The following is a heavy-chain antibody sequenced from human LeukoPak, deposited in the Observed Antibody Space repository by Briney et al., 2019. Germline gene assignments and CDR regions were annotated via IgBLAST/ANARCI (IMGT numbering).Heavy chain of an antibody. J-gene: IGHJ4*02. CDR2: IKSKSDGGTI. D-gene: IGHD6-19*01. CDR3: TTVSGYSSGPFED. V-gene: IGHV3-15*01. Sequence: GGSLRLSCAASGFTFSDSYMTWIRQAPGKGLEWVGRIKSKSDGGTIEYASPVKGRFTISRDDSKNTLYLQLNSLNTEDTAVYYCTTVSGYSSGPFEDWGQGTLVTVSS. CDR1: GFTFSDSY.